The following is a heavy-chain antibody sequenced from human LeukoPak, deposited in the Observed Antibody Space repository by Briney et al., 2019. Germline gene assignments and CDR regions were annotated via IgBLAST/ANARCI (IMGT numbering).Heavy chain of an antibody. V-gene: IGHV4-38-2*02. D-gene: IGHD3-22*01. CDR2: IYHSGST. CDR3: ARESLKRITMIVVVADAFDI. CDR1: GYSISSGYY. J-gene: IGHJ3*02. Sequence: SETLSLTCTVSGYSISSGYYWGWTRQPPGKGLEWIGSIYHSGSTYYNPSLKSRVTISVDTSKNQFSLKLSSVTAADTAVYYCARESLKRITMIVVVADAFDIWGQGTMVTVSS.